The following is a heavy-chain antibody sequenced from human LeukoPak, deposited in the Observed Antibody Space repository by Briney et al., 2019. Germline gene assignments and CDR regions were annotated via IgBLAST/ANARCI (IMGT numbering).Heavy chain of an antibody. CDR1: GYTFTSYD. J-gene: IGHJ6*03. V-gene: IGHV1-8*01. CDR2: MNPNSGNT. D-gene: IGHD6-19*01. Sequence: GASVKVSCKASGYTFTSYDINWVRQATGQGLEWMGWMNPNSGNTGYAQKFQGRVTVTRNTSISTAYMELSSLRSEDTAVYYCARGLKQWLVHYYYYMDVWGKGTTVTVSS. CDR3: ARGLKQWLVHYYYYMDV.